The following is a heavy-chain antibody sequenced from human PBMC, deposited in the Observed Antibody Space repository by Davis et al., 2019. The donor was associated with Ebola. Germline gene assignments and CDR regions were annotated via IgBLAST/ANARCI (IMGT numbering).Heavy chain of an antibody. Sequence: GGSLRLSCKGSGYSFTSYWISWVRQMPGKGLEWMGRFDPSDSYTNYSPSFQGHVTISADKSISTAYLQWSSLKASDTAMYYCALLGYCSGGSCYGNYYYYGMDVWGQGTTVTVSS. CDR1: GYSFTSYW. CDR2: FDPSDSYT. D-gene: IGHD2-15*01. V-gene: IGHV5-10-1*01. J-gene: IGHJ6*02. CDR3: ALLGYCSGGSCYGNYYYYGMDV.